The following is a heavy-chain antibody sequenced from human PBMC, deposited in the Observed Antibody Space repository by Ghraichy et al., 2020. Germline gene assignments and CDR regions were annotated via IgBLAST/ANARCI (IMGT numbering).Heavy chain of an antibody. Sequence: SETLSLTCTVSGGSISSYYWSWIRQPPGKGLEWIGYIYYSGSTNYNPSLKSRVTISVDTSKNQFSLKLSSVTAADTAVYYCARARYYYDSSGLPEAFDIWGQGTMVTVSS. V-gene: IGHV4-59*01. CDR3: ARARYYYDSSGLPEAFDI. D-gene: IGHD3-22*01. J-gene: IGHJ3*02. CDR2: IYYSGST. CDR1: GGSISSYY.